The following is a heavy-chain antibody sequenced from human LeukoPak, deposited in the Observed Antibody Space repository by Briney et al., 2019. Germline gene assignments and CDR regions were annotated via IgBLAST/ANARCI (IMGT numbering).Heavy chain of an antibody. Sequence: SETLSLTCTVSGGSISSYYWNWIRQPPGKGLEWIGYIYYSGSTSYNPSLKSRVTVSVDTSKNQFSLKLSSVTAADTAVYHCARGSSSGWFLGDVWGKGTTVTVSS. V-gene: IGHV4-59*01. CDR1: GGSISSYY. CDR2: IYYSGST. D-gene: IGHD6-19*01. CDR3: ARGSSSGWFLGDV. J-gene: IGHJ6*04.